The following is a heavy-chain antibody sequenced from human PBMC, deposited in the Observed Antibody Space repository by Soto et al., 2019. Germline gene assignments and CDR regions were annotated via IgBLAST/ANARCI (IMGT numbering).Heavy chain of an antibody. V-gene: IGHV1-46*01. D-gene: IGHD4-17*01. CDR3: ARSPEATVTAFDY. Sequence: ASVKVSCKASGYTFTSYYMHWVRQAPGQGLEWMGIINPSGGSTSYAQKFQGRVTMTRDTSTGTVYMELSSVTAADTAVYYCARSPEATVTAFDYWGQGTLVTVSS. J-gene: IGHJ4*02. CDR1: GYTFTSYY. CDR2: INPSGGST.